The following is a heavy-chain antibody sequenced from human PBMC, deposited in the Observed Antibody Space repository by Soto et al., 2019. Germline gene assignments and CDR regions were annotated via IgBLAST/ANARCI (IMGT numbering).Heavy chain of an antibody. V-gene: IGHV4-59*01. CDR3: ARGNSHYYDSSGYYYYFDY. CDR1: GGSISGYY. D-gene: IGHD3-22*01. CDR2: VYNGNT. J-gene: IGHJ4*02. Sequence: PSETLSLTCTISGGSISGYYWTWIRQSPGKGLEYIGYVYNGNTNYNPSLNSRVTISVDTSKNQFSLKLSSVTAADTAVYYCARGNSHYYDSSGYYYYFDYWGQGTLVTVS.